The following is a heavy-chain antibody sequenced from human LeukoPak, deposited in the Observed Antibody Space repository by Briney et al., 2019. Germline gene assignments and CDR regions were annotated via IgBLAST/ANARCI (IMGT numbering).Heavy chain of an antibody. V-gene: IGHV3-30*04. D-gene: IGHD4-17*01. CDR1: GFTFSSYA. CDR2: ISYDGSNE. CDR3: ARDDPDYGDYVDY. J-gene: IGHJ4*02. Sequence: GSLRLSCAASGFTFSSYAMHWVRQVPGKGLEWVAVISYDGSNEYYADSVKGRFTISRDNSKNTLYLQMNSLRVEDTAVYYCARDDPDYGDYVDYWGQGTLVTVSS.